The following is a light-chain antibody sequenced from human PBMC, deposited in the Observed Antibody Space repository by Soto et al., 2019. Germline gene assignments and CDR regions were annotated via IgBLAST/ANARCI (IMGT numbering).Light chain of an antibody. V-gene: IGKV1-27*01. Sequence: DIPMTQSPSSLSASVGDRVTITCRASQGISNFLAWYQQKPGKVPKLPIYDASTLQSGVPSRFSGSGSGTDFTLTISSLQPEDVATYYCQKYNSAPRAFGQGTKVEIK. J-gene: IGKJ1*01. CDR1: QGISNF. CDR2: DAS. CDR3: QKYNSAPRA.